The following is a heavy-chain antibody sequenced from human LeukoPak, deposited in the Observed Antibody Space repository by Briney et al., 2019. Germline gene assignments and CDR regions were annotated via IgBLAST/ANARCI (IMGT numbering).Heavy chain of an antibody. V-gene: IGHV3-66*01. CDR1: GFTVSSNY. CDR3: ARDRGRYYDSRGFYWGYYFDS. Sequence: GGSLRLSCAASGFTVSSNYMSWVRQAPGKGLEWVSVIYSGGSTYYADSVKGRFTISRDNSKNTLYLQMNSLRAEDTAVYYCARDRGRYYDSRGFYWGYYFDSWGQGILVTVST. J-gene: IGHJ4*02. CDR2: IYSGGST. D-gene: IGHD3-22*01.